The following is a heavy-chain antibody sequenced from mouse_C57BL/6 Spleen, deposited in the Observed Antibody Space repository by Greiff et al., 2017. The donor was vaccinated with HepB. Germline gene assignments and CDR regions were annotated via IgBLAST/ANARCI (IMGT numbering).Heavy chain of an antibody. Sequence: VKLQQSGAPPLKPGASLKISCTASGHAFSSYWMNWVKQRPGKGLEWIGQIYPGDGDTNYNGKLKGKATLTADKSSSTAYMQLSSLTSEDSAVYFCARSRSYYSNLYWYFDVWGTGTTVTVSS. J-gene: IGHJ1*03. D-gene: IGHD2-5*01. CDR3: ARSRSYYSNLYWYFDV. CDR1: GHAFSSYW. CDR2: IYPGDGDT. V-gene: IGHV1-80*01.